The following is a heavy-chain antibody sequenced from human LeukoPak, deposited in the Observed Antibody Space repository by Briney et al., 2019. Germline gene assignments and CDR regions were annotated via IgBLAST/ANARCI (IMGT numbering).Heavy chain of an antibody. J-gene: IGHJ4*02. Sequence: SETLSLTCTVSGDSISTYYWSWIRQPPRKGLEWIGYIHYSGSTNYNPSLRSRVTISVDTSKNQFSLKLSSATAADTAVYFCARRAINSVMFDYWGQGTLVTVSS. CDR2: IHYSGST. CDR3: ARRAINSVMFDY. CDR1: GDSISTYY. V-gene: IGHV4-59*08. D-gene: IGHD3-16*01.